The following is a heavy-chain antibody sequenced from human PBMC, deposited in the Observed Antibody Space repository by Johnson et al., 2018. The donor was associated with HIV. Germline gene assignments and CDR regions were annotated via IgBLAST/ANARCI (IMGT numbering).Heavy chain of an antibody. J-gene: IGHJ3*02. V-gene: IGHV3-13*01. CDR3: ARVTHSYGYWGAFDI. CDR2: ITTAGDT. D-gene: IGHD5-18*01. CDR1: GFTFDDYA. Sequence: VQLVESGGGLVQPGRSLRLSCAASGFTFDDYAMHWVRQAPGKGLEWVSGITTAGDTHYPGSVKGRFTISRENAKNSLYLQMNSLRAGDTAVYYCARVTHSYGYWGAFDIWGQGTMVTVSS.